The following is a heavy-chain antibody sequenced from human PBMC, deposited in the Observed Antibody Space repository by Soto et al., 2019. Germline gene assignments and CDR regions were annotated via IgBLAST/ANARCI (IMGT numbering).Heavy chain of an antibody. Sequence: EVQLLESGGGLVQPGGSLRLSCAASGFTFSSYAMSWVRQAPGKGLEWVSAISGSGGSTYYADSVKGRFTISRDNSKNTLYLQMNSLRAEDTAVYYCAKDRRNYYDFWSGYPGGAFDIWGQGTMVTVSS. V-gene: IGHV3-23*01. D-gene: IGHD3-3*01. CDR1: GFTFSSYA. CDR2: ISGSGGST. CDR3: AKDRRNYYDFWSGYPGGAFDI. J-gene: IGHJ3*02.